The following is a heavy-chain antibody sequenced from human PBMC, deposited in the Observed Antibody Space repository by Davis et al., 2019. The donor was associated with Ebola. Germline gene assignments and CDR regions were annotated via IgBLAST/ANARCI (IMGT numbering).Heavy chain of an antibody. D-gene: IGHD6-13*01. Sequence: GGSLRLSCAASGFTFSSYSMNWVRQAPGKGLEWVSNISSSSSTICYADSVKGRFTISRDNAKNSLYLQMNSLRDEDTAVYYCARDKGSWYYYYYGMDVWGQGTTVTVSS. CDR2: ISSSSSTI. J-gene: IGHJ6*02. V-gene: IGHV3-48*02. CDR1: GFTFSSYS. CDR3: ARDKGSWYYYYYGMDV.